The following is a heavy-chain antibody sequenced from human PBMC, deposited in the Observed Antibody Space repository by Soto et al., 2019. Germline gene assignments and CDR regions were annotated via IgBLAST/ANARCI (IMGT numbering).Heavy chain of an antibody. D-gene: IGHD2-21*02. Sequence: GGSLRFSCAASGFTFSSYGMHWVRQAPGKGLEWVAVIWYDGSNKYYADSVKGRFTISRDNSKNTLYLQMNSLRAEDTAVYYCARDRICGGDCNYFDYWGHGTLVTVSS. V-gene: IGHV3-33*01. CDR1: GFTFSSYG. J-gene: IGHJ4*01. CDR2: IWYDGSNK. CDR3: ARDRICGGDCNYFDY.